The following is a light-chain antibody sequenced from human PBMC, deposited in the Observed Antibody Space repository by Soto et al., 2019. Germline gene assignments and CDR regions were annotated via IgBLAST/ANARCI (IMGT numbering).Light chain of an antibody. V-gene: IGKV1-33*01. CDR1: QDISNY. Sequence: DIQMTQSPSSLSASVGDRVTITCQASQDISNYLNWYQQKPGKAPKLLIYDASNLETGVPSRFSGSGSGTDFTFTISSLQPEDIATYYCQQYDNLPPGLVSFTFGPGTKVDIK. CDR2: DAS. J-gene: IGKJ3*01. CDR3: QQYDNLPPGLVSFT.